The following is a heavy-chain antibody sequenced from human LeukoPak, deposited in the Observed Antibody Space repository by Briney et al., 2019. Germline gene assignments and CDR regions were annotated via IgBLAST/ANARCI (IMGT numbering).Heavy chain of an antibody. CDR3: ARDPWLAKFDY. CDR1: GFTFSSYA. V-gene: IGHV3-30-3*01. CDR2: ISYDRSNK. Sequence: GRSLRLSCAASGFTFSSYAMHWVRQAPGKGLEWVAVISYDRSNKYYADSVKGRFTISRDNSKNTLYLQMNSLRAEDTAVYYCARDPWLAKFDYWGQGTLVTVSS. J-gene: IGHJ4*02. D-gene: IGHD6-19*01.